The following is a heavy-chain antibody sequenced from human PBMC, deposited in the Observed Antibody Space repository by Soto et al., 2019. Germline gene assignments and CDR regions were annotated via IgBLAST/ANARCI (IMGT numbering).Heavy chain of an antibody. Sequence: PSETLSLTCAVYGGVINGYYWCWIRQPPGKGLEWIGDINHSGSTNYNPSLESRVTISVDTSKNQFSLKLNSVTAADTAVYYCAREKGNFDYWDRGTLVTVSS. CDR2: INHSGST. V-gene: IGHV4-34*01. D-gene: IGHD6-13*01. J-gene: IGHJ4*02. CDR1: GGVINGYY. CDR3: AREKGNFDY.